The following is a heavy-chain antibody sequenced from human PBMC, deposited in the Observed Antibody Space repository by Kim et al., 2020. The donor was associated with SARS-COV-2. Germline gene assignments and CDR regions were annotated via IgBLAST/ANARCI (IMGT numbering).Heavy chain of an antibody. CDR2: ISWNSGRI. J-gene: IGHJ6*02. CDR1: GFTFDDYA. V-gene: IGHV3-9*01. Sequence: GGSLRLSCAASGFTFDDYAMHWVRQAPGKGLEWVSGISWNSGRIGYADSVKGRFTISRDNAKNSMYMQMNSLRAEDTALYYCAKVYSSGWHYYYGMDVWGQGTTVTVSS. CDR3: AKVYSSGWHYYYGMDV. D-gene: IGHD6-19*01.